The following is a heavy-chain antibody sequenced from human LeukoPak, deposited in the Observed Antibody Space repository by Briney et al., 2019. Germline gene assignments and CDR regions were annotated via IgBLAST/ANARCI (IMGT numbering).Heavy chain of an antibody. J-gene: IGHJ3*01. V-gene: IGHV3-21*01. CDR3: ARDWGIAVAGNDAFDV. Sequence: GGSLRLSCAASGFTFSNYNMNWVRQTPGKGLEWASSISSSSSYIYYADSVKGRFTISRDNAKNSLYLQMNSLRAEDTAVYYCARDWGIAVAGNDAFDVWGQGTMVTVSS. CDR1: GFTFSNYN. CDR2: ISSSSSYI. D-gene: IGHD6-19*01.